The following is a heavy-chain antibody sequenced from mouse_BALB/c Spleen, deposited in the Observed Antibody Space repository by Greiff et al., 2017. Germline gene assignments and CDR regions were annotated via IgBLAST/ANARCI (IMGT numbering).Heavy chain of an antibody. V-gene: IGHV2-6-7*01. D-gene: IGHD2-14*01. CDR3: ARVYYRYDGYFDV. Sequence: VMLVESGPGLVAPSQSLSITCTVSGFSLTGYGVNWVRQPPGKGLEWLGMIWGDGSTDYNSALKSRLSISKDNSKSQVFLKMNSLQTDDTARYYCARVYYRYDGYFDVWGAGTTVTVSS. J-gene: IGHJ1*01. CDR2: IWGDGST. CDR1: GFSLTGYG.